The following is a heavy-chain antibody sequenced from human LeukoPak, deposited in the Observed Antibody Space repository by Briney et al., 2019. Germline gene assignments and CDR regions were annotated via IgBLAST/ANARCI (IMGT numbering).Heavy chain of an antibody. V-gene: IGHV4-34*01. Sequence: SETLSLTCAVYGGSFSSYYWSWIRQPPGKGLEWIGEINHSGSTNYNPSLKSRVTISVDTSKNQFSLKLSSVTAADTAVYYCARGYNIDSSGIGFDYWGQGTLVTVSS. J-gene: IGHJ4*02. D-gene: IGHD3-22*01. CDR1: GGSFSSYY. CDR3: ARGYNIDSSGIGFDY. CDR2: INHSGST.